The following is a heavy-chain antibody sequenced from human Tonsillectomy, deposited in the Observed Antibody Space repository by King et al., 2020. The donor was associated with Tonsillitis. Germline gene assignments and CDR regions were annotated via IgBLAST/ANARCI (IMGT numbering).Heavy chain of an antibody. J-gene: IGHJ6*02. CDR1: GFTFSGYD. CDR3: ARGDSGSYHPYYYEMDV. Sequence: QLVQSGGGVVQPGRSLRLSCAASGFTFSGYDMHWVRQAPGKGLEWVAVISYDGSDQYYADSLKGRFTISRDNSKNTLYLQMNSLRAEDTAVSYCARGDSGSYHPYYYEMDVWGQGTTVTVSS. V-gene: IGHV3-33*05. CDR2: ISYDGSDQ. D-gene: IGHD1-26*01.